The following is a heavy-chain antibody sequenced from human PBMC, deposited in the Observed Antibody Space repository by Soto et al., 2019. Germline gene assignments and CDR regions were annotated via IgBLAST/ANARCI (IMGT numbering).Heavy chain of an antibody. CDR1: GYSFTSYW. Sequence: PGASLKISCKGSGYSFTSYWIGGVRQMPGKGLEWMGIIYPGDSDTRYSQSFQGQVTISADKSISTAYLQWSSLKASDTAMYYCARINRSSWLYYYYYGMDVWGQGTTVTVSS. CDR3: ARINRSSWLYYYYYGMDV. CDR2: IYPGDSDT. V-gene: IGHV5-51*01. J-gene: IGHJ6*02. D-gene: IGHD6-13*01.